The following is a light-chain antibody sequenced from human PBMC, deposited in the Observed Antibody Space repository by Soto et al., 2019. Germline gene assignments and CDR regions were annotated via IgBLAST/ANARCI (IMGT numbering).Light chain of an antibody. CDR2: DAS. V-gene: IGKV3-11*01. CDR1: QSVGNY. CDR3: HHRYTWPRA. Sequence: EIVLTQSPATLSLSPGERATLSCRASQSVGNYLGWYQQRPGQAPRLLIYDASERAAGIPARFSGSGSGTDFTLTINSLEHEDFALYYCHHRYTWPRAFGQGTRLEIK. J-gene: IGKJ5*01.